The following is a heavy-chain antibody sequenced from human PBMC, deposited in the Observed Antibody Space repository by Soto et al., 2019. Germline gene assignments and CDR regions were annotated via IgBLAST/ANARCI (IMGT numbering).Heavy chain of an antibody. CDR1: GCSINTYY. CDR2: IYYSVST. V-gene: IGHV4-59*01. CDR3: ARDAGGRGNGAFDI. Sequence: SETLSLTCTVSGCSINTYYWSWMRQPPGKGLEWIGYIYYSVSTNSNPSLKSRVTISEDTSKNQLSLKLSSVTAADTAVYYCARDAGGRGNGAFDIWGQGTMVTVSS. D-gene: IGHD3-16*01. J-gene: IGHJ3*02.